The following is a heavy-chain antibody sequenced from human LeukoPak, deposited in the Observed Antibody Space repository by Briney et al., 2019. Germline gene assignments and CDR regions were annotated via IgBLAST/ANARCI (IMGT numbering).Heavy chain of an antibody. D-gene: IGHD1-26*01. Sequence: GGSLRLSCAASGFTFSSYAMSWVRQAPGKGLEWVSGISWNSGSIGYADSVKGRFTISRDNAKNSLYLQMNSLRAEDMALYYCAKSPEWELRSDWYFDLWGRGTLVTVSS. CDR1: GFTFSSYA. J-gene: IGHJ2*01. CDR3: AKSPEWELRSDWYFDL. CDR2: ISWNSGSI. V-gene: IGHV3-9*03.